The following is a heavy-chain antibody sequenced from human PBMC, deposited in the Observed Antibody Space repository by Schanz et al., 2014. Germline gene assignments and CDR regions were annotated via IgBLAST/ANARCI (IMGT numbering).Heavy chain of an antibody. J-gene: IGHJ3*02. CDR2: ISGSGGST. V-gene: IGHV3-23*01. CDR1: GFTFSSYA. CDR3: AKGRFGELSAFDI. Sequence: EVQLLESGGGLVQPGGSLRLSCAASGFTFSSYAMSWVRQAPGKGLEWVSAISGSGGSTYYADSVKGRFTISRDNSKNTLYLQMNSLRAEDTAGYYCAKGRFGELSAFDIWGQGTMVTVSS. D-gene: IGHD3-10*01.